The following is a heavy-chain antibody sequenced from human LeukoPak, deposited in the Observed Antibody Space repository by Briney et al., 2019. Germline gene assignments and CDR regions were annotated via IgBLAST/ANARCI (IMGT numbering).Heavy chain of an antibody. D-gene: IGHD4-17*01. Sequence: GGSLRLSCAASGFTFSSYAMHWVRQAPGKGLEWVAVISYDGSNKYYADSVKGRFTISRDNSKNTLYLQMNSLRAEGTAVYYCARAMTTVTLWYFDYWGQGTLVTVSS. CDR1: GFTFSSYA. CDR2: ISYDGSNK. V-gene: IGHV3-30-3*01. CDR3: ARAMTTVTLWYFDY. J-gene: IGHJ4*02.